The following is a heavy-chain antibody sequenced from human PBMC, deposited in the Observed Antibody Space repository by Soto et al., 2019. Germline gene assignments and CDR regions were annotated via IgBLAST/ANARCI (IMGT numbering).Heavy chain of an antibody. J-gene: IGHJ5*02. Sequence: SQTLALACAISGDSVSSNSAACNCIRQSPSRGLELLGRTYYRSKWYNDYAVSVKSRITINPDTSKNQFSLQLNSVTPEDTAVYYCARVRRYCSSTSCYSGGDWFDPWGQGTLVTVSS. D-gene: IGHD2-2*01. CDR2: TYYRSKWYN. V-gene: IGHV6-1*01. CDR1: GDSVSSNSAA. CDR3: ARVRRYCSSTSCYSGGDWFDP.